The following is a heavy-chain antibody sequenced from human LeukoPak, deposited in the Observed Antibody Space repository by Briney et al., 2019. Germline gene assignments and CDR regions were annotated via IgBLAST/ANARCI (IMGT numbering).Heavy chain of an antibody. CDR3: AKEAGYSGYDYPDY. CDR2: ISGSGYST. CDR1: AFTFSSYA. D-gene: IGHD5-12*01. J-gene: IGHJ4*02. V-gene: IGHV3-23*01. Sequence: KPGGSLRLSCAASAFTFSSYAMSWVCQAPGKGLEWVSAISGSGYSTYYADSVKGRFTISRDNSKNTLYLQMNSLRAEDTAVYYCAKEAGYSGYDYPDYWGQGTLVTVSS.